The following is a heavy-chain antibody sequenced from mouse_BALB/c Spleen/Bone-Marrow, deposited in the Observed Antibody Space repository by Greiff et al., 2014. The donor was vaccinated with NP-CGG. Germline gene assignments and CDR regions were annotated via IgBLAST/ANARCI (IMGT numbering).Heavy chain of an antibody. CDR2: IDPANGNT. CDR1: GSNIKDTY. Sequence: VQLQQSGAELVKPGASVKLSCTASGSNIKDTYMHWVKQRPEQGLEWIGRIDPANGNTKYDPKFQGKATITADTPSNTAYLQLSSLTSEDTAVYYCASYYYGSSSFAYWGQGTLVTVSA. CDR3: ASYYYGSSSFAY. V-gene: IGHV14-3*02. J-gene: IGHJ3*01. D-gene: IGHD1-1*01.